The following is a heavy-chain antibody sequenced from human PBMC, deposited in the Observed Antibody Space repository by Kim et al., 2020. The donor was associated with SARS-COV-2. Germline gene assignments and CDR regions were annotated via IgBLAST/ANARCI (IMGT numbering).Heavy chain of an antibody. Sequence: GRFTISRDNSKNTLYLQMSSLRAEDTAVYYCVKDQSWFLRYDFWSGFADYWGQGTLVTVSS. D-gene: IGHD3-3*01. J-gene: IGHJ4*02. CDR3: VKDQSWFLRYDFWSGFADY. V-gene: IGHV3-64D*06.